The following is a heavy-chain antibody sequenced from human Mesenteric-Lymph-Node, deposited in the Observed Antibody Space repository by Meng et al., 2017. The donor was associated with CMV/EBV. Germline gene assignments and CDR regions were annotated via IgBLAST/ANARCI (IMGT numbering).Heavy chain of an antibody. Sequence: GESLKISCAASGFTFSSYWMSWVRQAPGKGLEWVANIKQDGSEKYYVDSVKGRFTISRDNAKNSLYLQMNSLRAEDTAVYYCAREGPSRSGYFDYWGQGTLVTVSS. J-gene: IGHJ4*02. CDR1: GFTFSSYW. V-gene: IGHV3-7*01. CDR2: IKQDGSEK. CDR3: AREGPSRSGYFDY. D-gene: IGHD3-3*01.